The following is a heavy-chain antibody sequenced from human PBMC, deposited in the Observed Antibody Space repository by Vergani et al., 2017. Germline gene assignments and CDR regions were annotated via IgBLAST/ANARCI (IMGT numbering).Heavy chain of an antibody. J-gene: IGHJ4*02. Sequence: VQLVESGGGVVQPGRSLRLSCAASGFTFSSYGMHWVRQAPGKGLEWVAVISYDGSNKYYADSVKGRFTISRDNSKNTLYLQMNSLRAEDTAVYYCAREIYCSSTSCYGGNDYWGQGTLVTVSS. CDR3: AREIYCSSTSCYGGNDY. D-gene: IGHD2-2*01. V-gene: IGHV3-30*03. CDR1: GFTFSSYG. CDR2: ISYDGSNK.